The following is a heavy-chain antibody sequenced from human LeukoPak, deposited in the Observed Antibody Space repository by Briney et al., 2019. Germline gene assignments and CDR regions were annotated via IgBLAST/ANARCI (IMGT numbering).Heavy chain of an antibody. D-gene: IGHD3-10*01. V-gene: IGHV4-30-4*01. CDR2: IYYSGST. CDR1: GGSISSGDYY. Sequence: PSETLSLTCTVSGGSISSGDYYWSWIRQPPEKGLEWIGYIYYSGSTYYNPSLKSRVTISVDTSKNQFSLKLSSVTAADTAVYYCARIITMVRGTDERFDPWGQGTLVTVSS. J-gene: IGHJ5*02. CDR3: ARIITMVRGTDERFDP.